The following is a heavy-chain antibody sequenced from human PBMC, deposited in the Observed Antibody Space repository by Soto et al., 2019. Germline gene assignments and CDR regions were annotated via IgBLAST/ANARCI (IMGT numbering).Heavy chain of an antibody. CDR3: ARERTRLALTYGSGRYYFDY. J-gene: IGHJ4*02. D-gene: IGHD3-10*01. CDR1: GGSISSGGYY. CDR2: IYYSGST. Sequence: QVQLQESGPGLVKPSQTLSLTCTVSGGSISSGGYYWSWIRQHPGKGLEWIGYIYYSGSTYYNPSLKSRVTISVDTSKNQFSLKLSSVTAADTAVYYCARERTRLALTYGSGRYYFDYWGQGTLVTVSS. V-gene: IGHV4-31*03.